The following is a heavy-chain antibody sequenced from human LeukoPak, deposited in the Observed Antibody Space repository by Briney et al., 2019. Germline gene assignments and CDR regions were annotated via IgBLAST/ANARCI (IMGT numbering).Heavy chain of an antibody. V-gene: IGHV3-23*01. J-gene: IGHJ4*02. Sequence: QAGGSLRLSCAASGFTFSNYAVGWVRQAPGKGLAWVSTISGSGGSTYYTGSVKGRFTTSRDNSKNTLYLQMNSLRAEDTAIYYCAKDTYDFWSGFDYWGRGTLVTVSS. CDR1: GFTFSNYA. D-gene: IGHD3-3*01. CDR2: ISGSGGST. CDR3: AKDTYDFWSGFDY.